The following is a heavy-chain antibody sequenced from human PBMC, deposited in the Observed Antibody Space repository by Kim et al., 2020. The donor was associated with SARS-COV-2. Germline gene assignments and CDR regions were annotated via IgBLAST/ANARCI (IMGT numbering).Heavy chain of an antibody. CDR3: ARSRGSHSSSWYFDY. V-gene: IGHV3-13*01. D-gene: IGHD6-13*01. J-gene: IGHJ4*02. Sequence: SVKCRFTNSRENAKNSWYLQMNSLRAGDTAVYYCARSRGSHSSSWYFDYWGQGTLVTVSS.